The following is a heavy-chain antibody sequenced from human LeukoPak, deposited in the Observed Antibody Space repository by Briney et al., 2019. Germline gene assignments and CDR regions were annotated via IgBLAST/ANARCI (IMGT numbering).Heavy chain of an antibody. CDR3: ARDSRGMDV. CDR1: GFTFSSYG. Sequence: GGSLRLSCAASGFTFSSYGMHWVRQAPGKGLEWVAVIWYDGSNKYYADSVKGRFTISRDNSKNTLYLQMNSLRAEDTAVYYCARDSRGMDVWGKGTTATVSS. V-gene: IGHV3-33*01. CDR2: IWYDGSNK. J-gene: IGHJ6*04.